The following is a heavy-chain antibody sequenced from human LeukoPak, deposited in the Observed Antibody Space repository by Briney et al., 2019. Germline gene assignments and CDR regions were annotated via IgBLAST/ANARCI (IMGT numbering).Heavy chain of an antibody. V-gene: IGHV3-7*01. CDR3: ARDGLYCSGGSCYSTNWFDP. D-gene: IGHD2-15*01. CDR2: IKQDGSEK. Sequence: GGSLRLSCAASGFTFSSYWMSWVRQAPGKGREWVANIKQDGSEKYYVDSVKGRFTISRDNAKNSLHLQMNSLRAEDTAVYYCARDGLYCSGGSCYSTNWFDPWGQGTLVTVSS. J-gene: IGHJ5*02. CDR1: GFTFSSYW.